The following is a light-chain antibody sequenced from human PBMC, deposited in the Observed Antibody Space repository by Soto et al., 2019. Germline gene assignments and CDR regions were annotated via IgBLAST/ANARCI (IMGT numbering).Light chain of an antibody. Sequence: EIVLTQSPGTLSLSPGERATLSCRASQSISSNYLAWYQQKPGQAPRLLIYGASTRATGIPARFSGSGSGTEFTLTINSLQSEDFALYFCQQYNKWPPLTFGGGTKVDIK. CDR2: GAS. J-gene: IGKJ4*01. V-gene: IGKV3-15*01. CDR3: QQYNKWPPLT. CDR1: QSISSN.